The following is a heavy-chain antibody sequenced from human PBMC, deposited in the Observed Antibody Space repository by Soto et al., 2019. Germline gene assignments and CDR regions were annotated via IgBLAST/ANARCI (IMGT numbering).Heavy chain of an antibody. D-gene: IGHD3-16*01. J-gene: IGHJ4*02. CDR2: MYHSGST. V-gene: IGHV4-30-2*01. Sequence: PSETLSLTCAVSGRSISNGCYSWSWIRQPPGKGLEWIGYMYHSGSTYYNPSLTSRFPLSIARSKNPFFLNLTSVTAADTPVYYCAKHGLTAYMAYYFDLWGRGTLVTVSS. CDR3: AKHGLTAYMAYYFDL. CDR1: GRSISNGCYS.